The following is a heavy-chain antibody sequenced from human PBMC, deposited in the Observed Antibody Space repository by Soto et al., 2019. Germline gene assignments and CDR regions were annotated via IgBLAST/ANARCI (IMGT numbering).Heavy chain of an antibody. CDR2: ISSSSSTI. D-gene: IGHD6-19*01. Sequence: GGSLRLSCAASGFTFSSYSMNWVRQAPGKGLEWVSYISSSSSTIYYADSVKGRFTISRDNAKNSLYLQMNSLRDEDTAVYYCARDRGKQWLVRGNDYWGQGTLVTVSS. CDR1: GFTFSSYS. CDR3: ARDRGKQWLVRGNDY. J-gene: IGHJ4*02. V-gene: IGHV3-48*02.